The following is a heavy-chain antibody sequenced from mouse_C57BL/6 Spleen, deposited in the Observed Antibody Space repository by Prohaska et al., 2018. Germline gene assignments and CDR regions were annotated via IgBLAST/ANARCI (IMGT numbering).Heavy chain of an antibody. D-gene: IGHD2-1*01. CDR1: GFTFSGFW. CDR2: INSDVSAI. Sequence: EVPLLETGGGLVQPGGSRGLSCEGSGFTFSGFWMSWVRQTPGKTLEWIGDINSDVSAINYAPSIKDRFTIFRDNDKSTLYLQMSNVRSEDTATYVCMRDGNYWYFDVWGTGTTVTVSS. CDR3: MRDGNYWYFDV. J-gene: IGHJ1*03. V-gene: IGHV11-2*01.